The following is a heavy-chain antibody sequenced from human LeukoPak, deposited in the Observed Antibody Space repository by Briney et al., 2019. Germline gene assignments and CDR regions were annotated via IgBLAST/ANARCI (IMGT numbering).Heavy chain of an antibody. V-gene: IGHV3-21*01. Sequence: GGSLRLSCEASGFTFSTYGMDWVRQAPGKGLEWVPSISASSKYIWYADSVKGRFTISRDNARNSLYLRINSLRAEDTAVYYCARERDCGRTNCVAYFFDYWGQGTLVTASS. D-gene: IGHD2-2*01. CDR2: ISASSKYI. CDR3: ARERDCGRTNCVAYFFDY. CDR1: GFTFSTYG. J-gene: IGHJ4*02.